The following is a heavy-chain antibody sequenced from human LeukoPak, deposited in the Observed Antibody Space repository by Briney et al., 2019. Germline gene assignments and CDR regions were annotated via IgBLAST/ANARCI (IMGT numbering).Heavy chain of an antibody. CDR1: GGTFSSYA. Sequence: SVKVPCKASGGTFSSYAISWVRQAPGQGLEWMGRIIPILGIANYAQKFQGGVTITADKSTSTAYMELSSLRSEDTAVYYCARETPGYGGYSRLLDYWGQGTLVTVSS. CDR3: ARETPGYGGYSRLLDY. J-gene: IGHJ4*02. D-gene: IGHD5-12*01. V-gene: IGHV1-69*04. CDR2: IIPILGIA.